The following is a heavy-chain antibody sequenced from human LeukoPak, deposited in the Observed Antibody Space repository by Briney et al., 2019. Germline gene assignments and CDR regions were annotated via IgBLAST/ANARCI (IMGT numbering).Heavy chain of an antibody. CDR1: GGSFSGYY. CDR2: INHSGST. CDR3: ARTYTLTGTTSGGFDP. D-gene: IGHD1-7*01. J-gene: IGHJ5*02. V-gene: IGHV4-34*01. Sequence: SETLSLTCAVYGGSFSGYYWSWIRQPPGKGLEWIGEINHSGSTNYNPSLKSRVTISVDTSKNQFSLKLSSVTAADTAVYYCARTYTLTGTTSGGFDPWGQGTLVTVSS.